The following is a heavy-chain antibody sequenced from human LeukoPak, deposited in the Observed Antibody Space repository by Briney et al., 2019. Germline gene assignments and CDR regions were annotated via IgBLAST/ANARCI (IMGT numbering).Heavy chain of an antibody. J-gene: IGHJ4*02. Sequence: SETLSLTCIVSGGSISSYYWSWIRQPPGKGLEWLGYIYYSGDTHYNPSLKSRVTISVDTSKNQFSLKLSSVTAEDTAVYYCARHLDYYGSGTYEFWGQGTLVTVSS. CDR3: ARHLDYYGSGTYEF. CDR1: GGSISSYY. V-gene: IGHV4-59*08. D-gene: IGHD3-10*01. CDR2: IYYSGDT.